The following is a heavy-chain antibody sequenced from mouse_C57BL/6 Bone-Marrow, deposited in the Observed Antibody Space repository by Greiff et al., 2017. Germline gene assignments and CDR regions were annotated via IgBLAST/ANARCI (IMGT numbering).Heavy chain of an antibody. CDR1: GYTFTDYE. CDR2: IDPETGGT. V-gene: IGHV1-15*01. D-gene: IGHD1-1*01. CDR3: TEIATDYAMDY. Sequence: QVQLQQSGAELVRPGASVTLSCKASGYTFTDYEMHWVKQTPVHGLEWIGAIDPETGGTAYNQKFKGKAILTADKSSSTAYMELRSLTSEDSAVYYGTEIATDYAMDYWGQGTSVTVSS. J-gene: IGHJ4*01.